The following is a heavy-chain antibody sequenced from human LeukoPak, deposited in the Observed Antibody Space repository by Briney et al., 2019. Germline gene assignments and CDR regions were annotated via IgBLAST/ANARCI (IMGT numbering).Heavy chain of an antibody. CDR1: GFTFSSYW. V-gene: IGHV3-74*01. D-gene: IGHD6-19*01. CDR3: VRDRGSGRYLGFFDC. Sequence: GGSLRLSCAASGFTFSSYWMHWVRQAPGKGLVWVSRINTHGSSTNYADSVKGRFTISRDNAKNTLYLQMNSLRAEDTAMYYCVRDRGSGRYLGFFDCWGQGTLVTVSS. CDR2: INTHGSST. J-gene: IGHJ4*02.